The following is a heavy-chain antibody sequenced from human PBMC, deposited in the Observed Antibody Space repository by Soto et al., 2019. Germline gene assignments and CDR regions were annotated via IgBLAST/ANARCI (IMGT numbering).Heavy chain of an antibody. J-gene: IGHJ6*02. CDR3: ARGELWFRDYYYGMDV. CDR2: INPNSGGT. V-gene: IGHV1-2*04. D-gene: IGHD3-10*01. CDR1: GYTFTGYY. Sequence: ASVKVSCKASGYTFTGYYMHWVRQAPGQGLEWMGWINPNSGGTNYAQKFQGWVTMTRDTSISTAYMELSRLRSDDTAVYYCARGELWFRDYYYGMDVWGQGTTVTVSS.